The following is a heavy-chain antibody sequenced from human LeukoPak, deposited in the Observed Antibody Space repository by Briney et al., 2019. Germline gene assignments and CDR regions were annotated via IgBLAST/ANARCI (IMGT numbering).Heavy chain of an antibody. D-gene: IGHD2-2*03. CDR1: GGTFSSYA. V-gene: IGHV1-69*05. CDR3: ARDWIGRGQTPYYFDY. J-gene: IGHJ4*02. CDR2: IIPIFGTA. Sequence: EASVKVSCKASGGTFSSYAISWVRQAPGQGLEWMGGIIPIFGTANYAQKFQGRVTITTDESTSTAYMELSSLRAEDTAVYYCARDWIGRGQTPYYFDYWGQGTLVTVSS.